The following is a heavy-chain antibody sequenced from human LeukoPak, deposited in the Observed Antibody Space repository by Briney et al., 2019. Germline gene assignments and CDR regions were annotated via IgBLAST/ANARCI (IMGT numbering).Heavy chain of an antibody. Sequence: GGSLRLSCAASGFTFSSYGMHWVRQAPGKGLEWVAFIRYDGSNKYYADSVKGRFTISRDNSKNTLYLQMNSLRAEDTAEYYCAKPYCGGDCSDAFDIWGQGTMVTVSS. D-gene: IGHD2-21*01. CDR2: IRYDGSNK. CDR3: AKPYCGGDCSDAFDI. J-gene: IGHJ3*02. CDR1: GFTFSSYG. V-gene: IGHV3-30*02.